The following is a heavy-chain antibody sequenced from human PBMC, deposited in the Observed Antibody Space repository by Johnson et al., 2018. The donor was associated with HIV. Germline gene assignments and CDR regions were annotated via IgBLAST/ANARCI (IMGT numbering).Heavy chain of an antibody. Sequence: VQLVESGGGLVQPGGSLRLSCAASGFTVSSNYMSWVRQAPGKGLEWVSVIYSGDTTYYADSVKGRFTISRDTSKNTLYLQMNSLRPEDTAVYYCARDGRDLVTRGSFDVWGQGTVVTVSS. CDR2: IYSGDTT. D-gene: IGHD5-18*01. CDR1: GFTVSSNY. V-gene: IGHV3-66*02. CDR3: ARDGRDLVTRGSFDV. J-gene: IGHJ3*01.